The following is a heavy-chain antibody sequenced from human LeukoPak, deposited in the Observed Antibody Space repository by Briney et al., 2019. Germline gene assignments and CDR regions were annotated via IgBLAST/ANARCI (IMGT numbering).Heavy chain of an antibody. J-gene: IGHJ4*02. CDR2: IHTSGST. CDR3: ARDQSLGYCSSTSCYASDY. CDR1: GGSISSYY. D-gene: IGHD2-2*01. Sequence: SETLSLTCTVSGGSISSYYWSWIRQPAGKGLEWIGRIHTSGSTNYNPSLKSRVTMSVDTSKNQFSLKLSSVTAADTAVYCCARDQSLGYCSSTSCYASDYWGQGTLVTVSS. V-gene: IGHV4-4*07.